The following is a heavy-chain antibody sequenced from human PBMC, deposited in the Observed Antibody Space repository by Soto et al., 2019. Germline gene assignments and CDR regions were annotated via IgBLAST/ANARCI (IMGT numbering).Heavy chain of an antibody. V-gene: IGHV3-33*01. CDR2: IWYDGSNK. D-gene: IGHD6-13*01. Sequence: GGSMEIACAASRFPFRSYGMDGVRKNPGKGLEWVAVIWYDGSNKYYADSVKGRFTISRDNSKNTLYLQMNSLRAEDTAVYYCARDRLSIAAADTSYYYGMDVWGQGTTVTVSS. CDR3: ARDRLSIAAADTSYYYGMDV. CDR1: RFPFRSYG. J-gene: IGHJ6*01.